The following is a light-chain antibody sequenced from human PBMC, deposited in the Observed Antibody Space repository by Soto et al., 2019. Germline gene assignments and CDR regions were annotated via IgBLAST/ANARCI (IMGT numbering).Light chain of an antibody. CDR3: HQYSSFWT. V-gene: IGKV1-5*01. Sequence: DIQVTQSPSSLSASVGDRVTITCQASHDIDKYLNWYQQKPGKAPKMLIYDASSLKSGVPSRFSGSGSGTEFTLTISSLQPDDFATYYCHQYSSFWTFGQGTKVDIK. CDR1: HDIDKY. J-gene: IGKJ1*01. CDR2: DAS.